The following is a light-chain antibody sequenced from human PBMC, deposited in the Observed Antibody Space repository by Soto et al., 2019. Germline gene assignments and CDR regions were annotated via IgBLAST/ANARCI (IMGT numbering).Light chain of an antibody. CDR2: GAS. Sequence: EIVMTQSPATLSVSPGERATLSCRASQSVSSNLAWYQQKAGQAPRLLIYGASTRATGIPARFSGSGSGTEFTLTISSLQSEDFVVYYCQQYKNWPMYTFGQGTKLEIK. V-gene: IGKV3-15*01. CDR1: QSVSSN. CDR3: QQYKNWPMYT. J-gene: IGKJ2*01.